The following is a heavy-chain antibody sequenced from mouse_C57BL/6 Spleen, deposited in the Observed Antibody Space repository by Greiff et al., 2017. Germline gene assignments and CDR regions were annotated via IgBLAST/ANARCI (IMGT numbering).Heavy chain of an antibody. J-gene: IGHJ1*03. CDR1: GYTFTSYW. CDR3: ASFPFYYGSSDWYFDV. V-gene: IGHV1-72*01. D-gene: IGHD1-1*01. Sequence: QVQLQQPGAELVKPGASVKLSCKASGYTFTSYWMHWVKQRPGRGLEWIGRIDPNSGGTKYNEKFKSKDTLTVDKPSSTAYMQLSSLTSEDSAVSYYASFPFYYGSSDWYFDVWGTGTTVTVSS. CDR2: IDPNSGGT.